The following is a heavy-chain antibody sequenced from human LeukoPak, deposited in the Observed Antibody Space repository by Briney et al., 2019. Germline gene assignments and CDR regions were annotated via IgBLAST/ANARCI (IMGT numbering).Heavy chain of an antibody. J-gene: IGHJ3*02. CDR2: MNPNSGNT. CDR1: GYTFTSYD. CDR3: ASIGQVGANDAFDI. D-gene: IGHD1-26*01. V-gene: IGHV1-8*01. Sequence: GASVKVSCKASGYTFTSYDINWVRQATGQGLEWMGWMNPNSGNTGYAQKFQGRVTMTRNTSISTAYMELSSLRSEDTAVYYCASIGQVGANDAFDIWGQGTMVTVSS.